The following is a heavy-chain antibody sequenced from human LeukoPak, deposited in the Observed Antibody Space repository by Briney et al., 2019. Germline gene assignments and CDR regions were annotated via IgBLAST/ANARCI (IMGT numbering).Heavy chain of an antibody. Sequence: GGSLRLSCVASGFTFSRYAMSWVRQAPGKGLEWVSAIDGSGGNTFYADSVKGRFTISRDNSKNTLFLHMNSLRAEDTAVYFCAKDSSVPYGITNWGQGTLVTVSS. CDR1: GFTFSRYA. J-gene: IGHJ4*02. D-gene: IGHD4-17*01. CDR3: AKDSSVPYGITN. CDR2: IDGSGGNT. V-gene: IGHV3-23*01.